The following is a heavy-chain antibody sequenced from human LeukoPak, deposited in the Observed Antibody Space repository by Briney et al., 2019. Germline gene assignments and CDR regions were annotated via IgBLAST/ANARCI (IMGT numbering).Heavy chain of an antibody. J-gene: IGHJ5*02. CDR3: ARSKRTNDVCNWFDP. D-gene: IGHD2-8*01. V-gene: IGHV4-30-2*01. Sequence: SETLSLTCAVSGGSISSGGYSWSWIRQPPGKGLEWIGYIYHSGSTYYNPSLKSRVTISVDRSKNQFSLKLSSVTAADTAVYYCARSKRTNDVCNWFDPWGQGTLVTVSS. CDR2: IYHSGST. CDR1: GGSISSGGYS.